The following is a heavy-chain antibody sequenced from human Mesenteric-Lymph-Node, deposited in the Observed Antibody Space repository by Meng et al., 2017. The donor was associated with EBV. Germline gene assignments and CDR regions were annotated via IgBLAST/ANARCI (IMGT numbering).Heavy chain of an antibody. Sequence: QVQLQGSGPGLVNPSETLSLPCTVSGVSVSSGSYYWSWIRQPPGKGLEWIGYIYYRGSTNYNPSLKSRVTISVDTSKNHFSLELRSVTAADTAVYYCAGPVDYYDSSGTYFDYWGQGIRVTVSS. CDR2: IYYRGST. CDR1: GVSVSSGSYY. V-gene: IGHV4-61*03. CDR3: AGPVDYYDSSGTYFDY. J-gene: IGHJ4*02. D-gene: IGHD3-22*01.